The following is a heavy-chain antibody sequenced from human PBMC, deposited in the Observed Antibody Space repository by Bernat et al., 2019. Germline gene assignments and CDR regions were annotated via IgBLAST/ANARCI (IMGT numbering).Heavy chain of an antibody. CDR2: VRTKAYGATT. CDR3: TGAYRGDDGDY. D-gene: IGHD5-12*01. CDR1: GFTFGDYS. V-gene: IGHV3-49*03. J-gene: IGHJ4*02. Sequence: EVQLVESGGGLVEPGRSLRLSCITSGFTFGDYSMSWFRQAPGKGLEWVGFVRTKAYGATTASAAPVKGRFTISRDDSKSIAYLQMNSLKTEDTATYYCTGAYRGDDGDYWGPGTLVTVS.